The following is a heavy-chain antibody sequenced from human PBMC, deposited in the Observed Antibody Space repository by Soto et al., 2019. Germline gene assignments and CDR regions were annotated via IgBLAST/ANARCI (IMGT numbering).Heavy chain of an antibody. Sequence: SETLSLTCTVSGGSISSYYWSWIRQPPGKGLEWIGYIYYSGGTNYNPSLKSRVTISVDTSKNQFSLKLSSVTAADTAVYYCARGYCSGGSCLEMGSTGFDPWGQGTLVTVSS. D-gene: IGHD2-15*01. J-gene: IGHJ5*02. V-gene: IGHV4-59*01. CDR1: GGSISSYY. CDR3: ARGYCSGGSCLEMGSTGFDP. CDR2: IYYSGGT.